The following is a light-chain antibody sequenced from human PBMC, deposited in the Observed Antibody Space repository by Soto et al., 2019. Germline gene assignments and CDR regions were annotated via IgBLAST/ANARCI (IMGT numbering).Light chain of an antibody. CDR1: QDIGSA. CDR3: QHCNGFPLT. V-gene: IGKV1-13*02. CDR2: DAS. J-gene: IGKJ4*01. Sequence: IQLTQSPSSLSASVGDRVTITCRAGQDIGSALAWYQQRPVKAPKLLLYDASNLEAGVPSRFSGSGSGTEFTLTIASLRPEDFATYCCQHCNGFPLTFGGGTKVQIK.